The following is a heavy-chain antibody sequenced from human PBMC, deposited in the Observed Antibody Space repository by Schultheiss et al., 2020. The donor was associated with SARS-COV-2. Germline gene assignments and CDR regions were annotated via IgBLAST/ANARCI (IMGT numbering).Heavy chain of an antibody. D-gene: IGHD3-3*01. CDR1: GGSISSYY. CDR2: IYYSGST. CDR3: ARTTYYDFWSGYYIRGYFDY. J-gene: IGHJ4*02. V-gene: IGHV4-59*08. Sequence: SETLSLTCTVSGGSISSYYWSWIRQPPGKGLEWIGYIYYSGSTNYNPSLKSRVTISVDTSKNQFSLKLSSVTAADTAVYYCARTTYYDFWSGYYIRGYFDYWGQGTLVTVSS.